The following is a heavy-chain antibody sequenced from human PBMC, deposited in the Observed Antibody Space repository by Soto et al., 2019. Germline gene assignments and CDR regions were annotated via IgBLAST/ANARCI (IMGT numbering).Heavy chain of an antibody. Sequence: QVQLQESGPGLVRPSQTLSLTCTVSGGSISSDHYHWTWIRQTPGKGLEWIGYIHYSGSVYYNPSLQGRVTVSVDTSKNLVSLKLSSVTAADTAVYFCVREDDGGDSAYYGLDVWGQGTTVTVSS. J-gene: IGHJ6*02. CDR2: IHYSGSV. D-gene: IGHD4-17*01. CDR1: GGSISSDHYH. V-gene: IGHV4-30-4*01. CDR3: VREDDGGDSAYYGLDV.